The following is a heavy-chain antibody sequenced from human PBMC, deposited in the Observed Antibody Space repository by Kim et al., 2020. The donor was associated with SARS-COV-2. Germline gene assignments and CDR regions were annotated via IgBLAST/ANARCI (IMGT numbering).Heavy chain of an antibody. J-gene: IGHJ6*02. V-gene: IGHV4-59*01. D-gene: IGHD6-6*01. CDR1: GGSISSYY. CDR3: ARGRSSSPTQYYYYGMDV. CDR2: IYYSGST. Sequence: SETLSLTCTVSGGSISSYYWSWIRQPPGKGLEWIGYIYYSGSTNYNPSLKSRVTISVDTSKNQFSLKLSSVTAADTAVYYCARGRSSSPTQYYYYGMDVWGQGTTVTVSS.